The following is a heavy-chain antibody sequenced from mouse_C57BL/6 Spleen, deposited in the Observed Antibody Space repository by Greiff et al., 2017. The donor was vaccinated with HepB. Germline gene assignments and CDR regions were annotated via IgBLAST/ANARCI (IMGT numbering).Heavy chain of an antibody. CDR2: IYPGDGDT. V-gene: IGHV1-82*01. D-gene: IGHD2-1*01. CDR1: GYAFSSSW. J-gene: IGHJ4*01. CDR3: ARVLDYGNYDYAMDY. Sequence: VQLQQSGPELVKPGASVKISCKASGYAFSSSWMNWVKQRPGKGLEWIGRIYPGDGDTNYNGKFKGKATLTADKSSSTAYMQLSSLTSEDSAVYFCARVLDYGNYDYAMDYWGQGTSVTVSS.